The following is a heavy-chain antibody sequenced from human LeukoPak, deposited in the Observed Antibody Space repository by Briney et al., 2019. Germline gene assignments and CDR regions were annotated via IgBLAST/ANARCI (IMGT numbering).Heavy chain of an antibody. Sequence: PGGSLRLSCAASRFTFSTYGMHWVRQAPGKGLEWVAFIRHDGSKTYYADSVKGRFTISRDNSKNTLYLQMNSLRAEDTAVYYCAKDREAFSWADYWGQGTLVTVSS. D-gene: IGHD6-13*01. CDR3: AKDREAFSWADY. CDR1: RFTFSTYG. CDR2: IRHDGSKT. J-gene: IGHJ4*02. V-gene: IGHV3-30*02.